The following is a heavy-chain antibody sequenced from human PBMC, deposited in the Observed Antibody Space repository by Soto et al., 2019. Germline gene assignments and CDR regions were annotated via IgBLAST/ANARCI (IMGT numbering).Heavy chain of an antibody. Sequence: PGGSLRLSCAASGFTVGSYAMTWVRQAPGKGLEWVSGSSGSGAETYYADSVKGRFTVSRDNSKNTLYLQMNSLRAEDTAVYYCARESSDDILTGYYGFDYWGQGTLVTVSS. J-gene: IGHJ4*02. D-gene: IGHD3-9*01. V-gene: IGHV3-23*01. CDR2: SSGSGAET. CDR3: ARESSDDILTGYYGFDY. CDR1: GFTVGSYA.